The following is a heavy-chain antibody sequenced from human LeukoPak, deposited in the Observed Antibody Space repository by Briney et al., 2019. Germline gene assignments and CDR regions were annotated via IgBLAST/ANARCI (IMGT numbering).Heavy chain of an antibody. J-gene: IGHJ4*02. Sequence: ASVKVSCKASGYTFTGYYMHWVRQAPGQGLEWMGRINPNSGGTNYAQKFQGRVTMTRDTSTSTAYMELSRLRSDDTAVYYCARDFWSGYYRETIDYWGQGTLVTVSS. CDR3: ARDFWSGYYRETIDY. V-gene: IGHV1-2*06. CDR1: GYTFTGYY. CDR2: INPNSGGT. D-gene: IGHD3-3*01.